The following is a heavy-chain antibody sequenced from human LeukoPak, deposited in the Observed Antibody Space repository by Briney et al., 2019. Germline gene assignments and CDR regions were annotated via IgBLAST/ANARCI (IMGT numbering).Heavy chain of an antibody. J-gene: IGHJ4*02. Sequence: KAGGSLRLSCAASGFTFSNALFSWVRQPPGKGLEWVGRIKSKTEGGTIDYSAPVTGRFTISREDSKNTLYLQMDSLKTEDTAVYYCNTLLGFQCGRDYWGQGTLVTVSS. D-gene: IGHD3-16*01. V-gene: IGHV3-15*01. CDR3: NTLLGFQCGRDY. CDR2: IKSKTEGGTI. CDR1: GFTFSNAL.